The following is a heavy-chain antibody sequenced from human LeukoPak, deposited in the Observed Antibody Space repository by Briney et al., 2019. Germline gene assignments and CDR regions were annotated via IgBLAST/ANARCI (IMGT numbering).Heavy chain of an antibody. CDR2: IYYSGSA. J-gene: IGHJ4*02. CDR3: AILPYRSGWHYFDY. CDR1: GASVSSSSSS. V-gene: IGHV4-39*01. Sequence: SETLSLTCTVSGASVSSSSSSWGWIRQPPGKGLEWIGSIYYSGSAYYNPSLKSRVTISVDTSKNQYSLKLSSVTAADTAVYYCAILPYRSGWHYFDYWGQGTLVTVSS. D-gene: IGHD6-19*01.